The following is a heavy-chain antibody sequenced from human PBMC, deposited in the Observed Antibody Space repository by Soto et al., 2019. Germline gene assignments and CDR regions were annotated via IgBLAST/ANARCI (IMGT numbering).Heavy chain of an antibody. CDR2: INPNSGGT. J-gene: IGHJ4*02. CDR3: ARDSEMATMASDY. Sequence: ASVKFSCKASGYTFTGYYMHWVRQAPGQGLEWMGWINPNSGGTNYAQKFQGWVTMTRDTSISTAYMELSRLRSDDTAVYYCARDSEMATMASDYWGQGTLVTVSS. D-gene: IGHD5-12*01. CDR1: GYTFTGYY. V-gene: IGHV1-2*04.